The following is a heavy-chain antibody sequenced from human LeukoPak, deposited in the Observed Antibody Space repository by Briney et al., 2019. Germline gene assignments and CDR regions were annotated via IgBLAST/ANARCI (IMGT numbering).Heavy chain of an antibody. D-gene: IGHD3-10*01. CDR1: GFTFSSYA. J-gene: IGHJ4*02. Sequence: GGSLRLSCAASGFTFSSYAMSWVRQAPGKGLEWVSAISGSGGSTYYADSVKGRFTISRDNSKNTLYLQMNSLRAEDTAVYYCAKGLKLLWFGELSSYWGQGTLVTVSS. CDR2: ISGSGGST. CDR3: AKGLKLLWFGELSSY. V-gene: IGHV3-23*01.